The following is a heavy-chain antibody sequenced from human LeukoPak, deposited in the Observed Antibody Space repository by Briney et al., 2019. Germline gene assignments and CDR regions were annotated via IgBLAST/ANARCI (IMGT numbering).Heavy chain of an antibody. CDR3: ARRTGFDSGHYFDY. Sequence: SETLSLTCTVSGGSISRNSYYWGWIRQPPGKGLEGIGSIYYSGSTYYYPSLKSRVTISIDTSKNQFSLKLSSVTAADTAVYYCARRTGFDSGHYFDYWGQGILVTVSS. CDR2: IYYSGST. J-gene: IGHJ4*02. V-gene: IGHV4-39*01. D-gene: IGHD6-19*01. CDR1: GGSISRNSYY.